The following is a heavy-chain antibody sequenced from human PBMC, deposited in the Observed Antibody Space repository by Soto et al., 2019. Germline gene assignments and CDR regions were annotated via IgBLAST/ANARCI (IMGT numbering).Heavy chain of an antibody. Sequence: SETLSLTCTVSGGSISSYYWSWIRQPPGKGLEWIGYIYYSGSTNYNPSLKSRVTISVDTSKNQFSLKLSSVTAADTAVYYCARGGGYYDYIWGSPTPDYWGQGTLVTAPQ. CDR2: IYYSGST. D-gene: IGHD3-16*01. CDR1: GGSISSYY. J-gene: IGHJ4*02. V-gene: IGHV4-59*01. CDR3: ARGGGYYDYIWGSPTPDY.